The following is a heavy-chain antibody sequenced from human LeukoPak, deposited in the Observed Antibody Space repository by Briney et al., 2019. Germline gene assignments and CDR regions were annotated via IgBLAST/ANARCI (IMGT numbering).Heavy chain of an antibody. Sequence: SVKVSCKASGGTFSSYAISWVRQAPGQGLEWMGGIIPVFGTANYAQKFQGRVTITTDESTSTAYMELSSLRSEDTAVYYCAREQGSTSQRQILNWFDPWGQGTLVTVSS. D-gene: IGHD2-2*01. V-gene: IGHV1-69*05. CDR2: IIPVFGTA. J-gene: IGHJ5*02. CDR1: GGTFSSYA. CDR3: AREQGSTSQRQILNWFDP.